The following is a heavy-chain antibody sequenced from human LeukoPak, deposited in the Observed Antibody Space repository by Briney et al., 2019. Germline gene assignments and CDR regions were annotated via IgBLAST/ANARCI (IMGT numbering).Heavy chain of an antibody. D-gene: IGHD3-22*01. CDR2: IKQDGSEK. J-gene: IGHJ4*02. CDR3: ARAYSRRGSSGYY. Sequence: PGGSLRLSCAASGFTFSSYWMSWVRQAPGKGLEWVANIKQDGSEKYYVDSVKGRFTISRDNAKNSLYLQMNSLRAEDTAVYYCARAYSRRGSSGYYWGQGTLVTVSS. CDR1: GFTFSSYW. V-gene: IGHV3-7*01.